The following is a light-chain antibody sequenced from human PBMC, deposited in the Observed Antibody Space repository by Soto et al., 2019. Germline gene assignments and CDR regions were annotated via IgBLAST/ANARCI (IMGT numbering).Light chain of an antibody. CDR2: KAP. Sequence: DIQMTQSPSTLSASVGDRVTITCRASQSISSWLAWYQQKPGKAPKLLIYKAPSLESGVPSRFSGSGSGTEFTLTISSLQPDDFATYYCQQFHSFSPTFGQGTKVEI. V-gene: IGKV1-5*03. CDR3: QQFHSFSPT. CDR1: QSISSW. J-gene: IGKJ1*01.